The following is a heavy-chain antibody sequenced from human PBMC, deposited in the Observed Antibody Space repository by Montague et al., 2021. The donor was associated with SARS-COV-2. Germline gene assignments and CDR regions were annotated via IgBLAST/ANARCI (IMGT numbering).Heavy chain of an antibody. CDR2: IDDSGTI. Sequence: SETLSLTCSVSGGSLSTYYWSWIRQPPGKGLEWIGYIDDSGTIRYNPSLRSRATISLDLSKNQFSLDLNSVTAADTAVYYCARNAYNHYGLDVWGQGTTVTVS. J-gene: IGHJ6*02. V-gene: IGHV4-59*08. CDR1: GGSLSTYY. CDR3: ARNAYNHYGLDV.